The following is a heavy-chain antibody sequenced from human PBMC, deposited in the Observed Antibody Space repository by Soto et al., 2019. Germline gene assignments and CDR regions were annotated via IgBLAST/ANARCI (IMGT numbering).Heavy chain of an antibody. Sequence: EVYLVESGGGVVRPGGSLRLSCAASGFGFDEYGMSWVRQGPGKGLEWVSGINRHGDSTGYADSVKGRFTISRDNAKNSLYLEMNGLRAEDTAFYYCAXXHRXGXXYXDYGDSWGQGTLVTVSS. CDR3: AXXHRXGXXYXDYGDS. CDR1: GFGFDEYG. V-gene: IGHV3-20*04. CDR2: INRHGDST. J-gene: IGHJ4*02. D-gene: IGHD4-17*01.